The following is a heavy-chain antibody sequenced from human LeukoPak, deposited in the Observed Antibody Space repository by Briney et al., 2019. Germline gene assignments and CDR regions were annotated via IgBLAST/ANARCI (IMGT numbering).Heavy chain of an antibody. J-gene: IGHJ3*02. V-gene: IGHV4-34*01. CDR3: ARAELGYCSSTSCYTVAFDI. CDR2: INHSGST. D-gene: IGHD2-2*02. Sequence: SETLSLTCAVYGGSFSGYYWSWIRQPPGKGLEWIGEINHSGSTNYNPSLKSRVTISVDTSKNQFSLKLSSVTAADTAVYCCARAELGYCSSTSCYTVAFDIWGQGTMVTVSS. CDR1: GGSFSGYY.